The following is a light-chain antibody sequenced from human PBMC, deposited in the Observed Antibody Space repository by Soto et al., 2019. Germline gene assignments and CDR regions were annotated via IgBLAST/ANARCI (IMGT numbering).Light chain of an antibody. CDR3: SSYKSSSTLWV. CDR1: SSDVGGYNY. V-gene: IGLV2-14*01. Sequence: QSALTQPASVSGSPGQSITISCTGTSSDVGGYNYVSWYQQHPGKAPKLMIYDVSNRPSGVSNRFSGSKSGNTASLTISGLQAEDEADYYCSSYKSSSTLWVFGTGTKLTVL. J-gene: IGLJ1*01. CDR2: DVS.